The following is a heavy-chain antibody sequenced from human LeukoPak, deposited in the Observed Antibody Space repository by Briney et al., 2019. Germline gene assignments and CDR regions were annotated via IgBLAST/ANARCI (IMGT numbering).Heavy chain of an antibody. Sequence: GASVKVSCKASGGTFSSYAISWVRQAPGQGLEWMGGIIPIFGIANYAQKLQGRVTMTTDTSTSTAYMELRSLRSDDTAVYYCARDRDQMFRYYYDSSGYPFDYWGQGTLVTVSS. V-gene: IGHV1-69*10. CDR3: ARDRDQMFRYYYDSSGYPFDY. CDR1: GGTFSSYA. D-gene: IGHD3-22*01. CDR2: IIPIFGIA. J-gene: IGHJ4*02.